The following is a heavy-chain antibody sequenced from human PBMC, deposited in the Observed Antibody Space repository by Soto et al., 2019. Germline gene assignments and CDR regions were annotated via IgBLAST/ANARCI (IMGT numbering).Heavy chain of an antibody. CDR1: GFTFSSYG. Sequence: GGSLRLSCAASGFTFSSYGMHWVRQAPGKGLEWVAVISYDGSNKYYADSVKGRFTISRDNSKNTLYLQMNSLRAEDTAVYYCAKSNRVAVAGNIDYWGQGTLVTVSS. V-gene: IGHV3-30*18. D-gene: IGHD6-19*01. CDR3: AKSNRVAVAGNIDY. J-gene: IGHJ4*02. CDR2: ISYDGSNK.